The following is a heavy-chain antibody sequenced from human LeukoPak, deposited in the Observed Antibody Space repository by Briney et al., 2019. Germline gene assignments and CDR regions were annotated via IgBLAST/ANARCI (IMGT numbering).Heavy chain of an antibody. D-gene: IGHD6-19*01. J-gene: IGHJ3*01. CDR1: GHTSTSYG. CDR3: ARDQGPQWLLQDAFDV. CDR2: ISADNGNT. Sequence: GASVKVSCKSSGHTSTSYGISWVRQAPGRGLEWVGWISADNGNTNSAQNFQGRVTMTTDTSTSTAYMELRSLRSDDTAIYYCARDQGPQWLLQDAFDVWGQGTMVTVSS. V-gene: IGHV1-18*01.